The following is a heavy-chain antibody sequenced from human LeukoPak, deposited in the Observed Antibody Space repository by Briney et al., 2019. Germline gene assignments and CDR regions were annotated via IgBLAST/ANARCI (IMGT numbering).Heavy chain of an antibody. CDR3: AKDQVISGSEASDI. V-gene: IGHV3-30*02. J-gene: IGHJ3*02. Sequence: SGGSLRLSCVASGFTFSRYDMHWVRQTPGRGLEWLAFVRYDGRETFYADSVKGRFTISRDNSWNTLYLQMNSLRAEDTAVYYCAKDQVISGSEASDIWGQGTMVTVSS. CDR1: GFTFSRYD. D-gene: IGHD2-21*01. CDR2: VRYDGRET.